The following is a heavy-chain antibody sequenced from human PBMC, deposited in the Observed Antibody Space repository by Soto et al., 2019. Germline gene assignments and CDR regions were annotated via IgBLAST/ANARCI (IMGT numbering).Heavy chain of an antibody. Sequence: GGSLRLSCAASGFTFSTYGMHWVRQTPGKGLEWVAVIWHDGSNKYYADSVKGRFTISRDNSKNTLYLQMNSLRAEDTAVYYCVGQQSGGFFDYWGQGTLVTVSS. D-gene: IGHD6-13*01. CDR2: IWHDGSNK. CDR3: VGQQSGGFFDY. CDR1: GFTFSTYG. V-gene: IGHV3-33*01. J-gene: IGHJ4*02.